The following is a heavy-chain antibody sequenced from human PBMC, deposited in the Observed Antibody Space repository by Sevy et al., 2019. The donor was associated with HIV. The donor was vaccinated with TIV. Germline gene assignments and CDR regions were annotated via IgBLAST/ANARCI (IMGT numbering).Heavy chain of an antibody. CDR3: AREWMRKIDAFDI. J-gene: IGHJ3*02. Sequence: GGSLRLSCAASGFSFRNFGMHWVRQAPGKGLEWLALISFDGDTKYYGDSVKGRFTISRDNSKNTLYLQMNSLRAEDTAVYYCAREWMRKIDAFDIWGQGTMVTVSS. CDR1: GFSFRNFG. CDR2: ISFDGDTK. V-gene: IGHV3-30*03. D-gene: IGHD5-12*01.